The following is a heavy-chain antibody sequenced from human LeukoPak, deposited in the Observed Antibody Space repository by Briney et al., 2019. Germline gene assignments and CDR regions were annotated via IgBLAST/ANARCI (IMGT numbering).Heavy chain of an antibody. CDR3: ARDRGSSEPFDY. Sequence: GGSLRLSCAPSGFTFSSYSMNWVRQAPGKGLEWVSSISSSSSYIYYADSVKGRFTISRDNAKNSLYLQMNSLRAEDTAVYYCARDRGSSEPFDYWGQGTLVTVSS. D-gene: IGHD2-2*01. V-gene: IGHV3-21*01. CDR1: GFTFSSYS. CDR2: ISSSSSYI. J-gene: IGHJ4*02.